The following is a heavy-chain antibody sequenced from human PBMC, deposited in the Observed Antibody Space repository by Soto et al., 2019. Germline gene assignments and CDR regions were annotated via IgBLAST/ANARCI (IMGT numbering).Heavy chain of an antibody. V-gene: IGHV1-3*04. D-gene: IGHD4-17*01. CDR3: ARARPPPPGDYNYYYYGMDV. CDR1: GYTFTTHP. CDR2: INTGNGNT. J-gene: IGHJ6*02. Sequence: QVQLVQSGAEVKKPGASVKVSCKASGYTFTTHPMHWVRQAPGQRLEWMGWINTGNGNTKYSRKFQGRVTLTPDTSASAVYMELSSLGSEDTAMYYCARARPPPPGDYNYYYYGMDVWGQGTTVTVSS.